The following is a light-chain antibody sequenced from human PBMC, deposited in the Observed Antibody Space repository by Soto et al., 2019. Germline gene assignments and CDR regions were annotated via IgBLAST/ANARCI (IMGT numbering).Light chain of an antibody. CDR3: QQYNSYSRT. CDR1: QIISSR. CDR2: DAY. J-gene: IGKJ4*01. Sequence: DIQMTQSPSILSASVGDRVTITCRASQIISSRLAWYQQKPGKAPKLLIYDAYNLESGVPSRFSGSGSGTEFTLTISSLQPDDFATYYCQQYNSYSRTFGGGTKVEIK. V-gene: IGKV1-5*01.